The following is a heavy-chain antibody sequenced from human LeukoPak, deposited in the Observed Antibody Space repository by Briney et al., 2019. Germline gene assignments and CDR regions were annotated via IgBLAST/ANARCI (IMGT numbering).Heavy chain of an antibody. J-gene: IGHJ3*02. CDR2: IYYSGST. V-gene: IGHV4-59*01. CDR3: ARGDFWSGSANDAFDI. D-gene: IGHD3-3*01. Sequence: PSETLSLTCTVSGGSISSYYWSWIRQPPGKGLEWIGYIYYSGSTNYNPSLKSRVTISVDTSKNQFSLKLSSVTAADTAVYYCARGDFWSGSANDAFDIWGQGTMVTVSS. CDR1: GGSISSYY.